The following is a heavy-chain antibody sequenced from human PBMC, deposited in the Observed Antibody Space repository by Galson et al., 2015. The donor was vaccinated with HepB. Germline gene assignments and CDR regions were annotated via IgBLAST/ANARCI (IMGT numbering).Heavy chain of an antibody. J-gene: IGHJ4*02. Sequence: SLRLSCAASGFTFSSYSMNWVRQAPGKGLEWVSYISSSSSTIYYADSVKGRFTISRDNAKNSLYLQMNSLRAEDTAVYYCAMSHDSSSFDYWGQGTLVTVSS. V-gene: IGHV3-48*04. CDR3: AMSHDSSSFDY. CDR2: ISSSSSTI. CDR1: GFTFSSYS. D-gene: IGHD3-22*01.